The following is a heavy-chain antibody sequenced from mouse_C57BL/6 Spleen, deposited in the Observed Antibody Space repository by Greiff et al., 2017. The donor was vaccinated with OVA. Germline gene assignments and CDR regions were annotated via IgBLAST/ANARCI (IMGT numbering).Heavy chain of an antibody. CDR3: ARGYGYDYFDY. V-gene: IGHV1-61*01. D-gene: IGHD2-2*01. CDR1: GYTFTSYW. Sequence: VKLQQPGAELVRPGSSVKLSCKASGYTFTSYWMDWVKQRPGQGLEWIGNIYPSDSETHYNQKFKDKATLTVDKSSSTAYMQLSSLTSEDSAVYYCARGYGYDYFDYWGQGTTLTVSS. CDR2: IYPSDSET. J-gene: IGHJ2*01.